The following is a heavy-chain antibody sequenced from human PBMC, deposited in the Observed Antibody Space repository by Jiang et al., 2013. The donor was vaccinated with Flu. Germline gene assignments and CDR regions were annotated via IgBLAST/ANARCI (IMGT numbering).Heavy chain of an antibody. CDR1: GGSFSGYY. J-gene: IGHJ1*01. V-gene: IGHV4-34*01. Sequence: LLKPSETLSLTCAVYGGSFSGYYWTWIRQTPGKGLEWIGEINHSGGTNYNPSLKSRVTMSVDTSKNQFSLRLSSVTAADTAVYYCARGNIAYFQRWARAPWSPSPQ. D-gene: IGHD2/OR15-2a*01. CDR2: INHSGGT. CDR3: ARGNIAYFQR.